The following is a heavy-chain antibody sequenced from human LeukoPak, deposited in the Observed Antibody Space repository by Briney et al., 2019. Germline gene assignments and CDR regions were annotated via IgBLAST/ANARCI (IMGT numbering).Heavy chain of an antibody. Sequence: ASVNVSCKASRYMFTSYVISWLRQAPGQGREWMGWISAYNGKTNYAQKLQGRVTMPTDTSTSRAYMELRSQRADDTDVYYCAIDKSYYDILTGYYYYYGMDVWGKGTTVTVSS. D-gene: IGHD3-9*01. CDR2: ISAYNGKT. CDR1: RYMFTSYV. CDR3: AIDKSYYDILTGYYYYYGMDV. V-gene: IGHV1-18*04. J-gene: IGHJ6*04.